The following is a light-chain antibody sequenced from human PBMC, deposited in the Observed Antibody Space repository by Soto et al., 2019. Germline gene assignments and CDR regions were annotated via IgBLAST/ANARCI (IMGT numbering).Light chain of an antibody. J-gene: IGLJ1*01. V-gene: IGLV2-14*01. CDR1: SSDVGAYNS. Sequence: QSVLTQPASVSGSPGQSITISCTGTSSDVGAYNSVSWYQQHPGKDPKLIIYDVSTRPSGISDRFSGSKSGNTASLTISGLQAEDESDYYCSSYTTSVTYVFGTGTKLTVL. CDR3: SSYTTSVTYV. CDR2: DVS.